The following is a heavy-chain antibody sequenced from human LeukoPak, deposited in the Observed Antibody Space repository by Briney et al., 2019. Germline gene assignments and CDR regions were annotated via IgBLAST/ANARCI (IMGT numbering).Heavy chain of an antibody. CDR2: ISAGGGST. Sequence: GGSLRLSCAASEFTFSSYAMSWVRQAPGKGLEWVSAISAGGGSTYYADSVKGRFAISRDSSKNTLYLQMSGLRAEDTAVYYCAKNGESFRDSNTHYWGQGTLVSVSS. D-gene: IGHD3-16*02. J-gene: IGHJ4*02. CDR3: AKNGESFRDSNTHY. CDR1: EFTFSSYA. V-gene: IGHV3-23*01.